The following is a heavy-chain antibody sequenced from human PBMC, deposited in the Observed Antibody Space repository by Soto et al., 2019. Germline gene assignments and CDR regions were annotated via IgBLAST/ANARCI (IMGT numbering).Heavy chain of an antibody. Sequence: QVQLVQSGAEVKKPGASVKVSCKASGYTFTSYYMHWVRQAPGQGLEWMGIINPSGGSTSYAHKFQGRVTRTRDTSTSTVYMELSSLRSEDTAVYYCARGPGIAAAGTYRYYYCMDVLGQGTTVTVSS. V-gene: IGHV1-46*01. CDR1: GYTFTSYY. CDR3: ARGPGIAAAGTYRYYYCMDV. CDR2: INPSGGST. D-gene: IGHD6-13*01. J-gene: IGHJ6*02.